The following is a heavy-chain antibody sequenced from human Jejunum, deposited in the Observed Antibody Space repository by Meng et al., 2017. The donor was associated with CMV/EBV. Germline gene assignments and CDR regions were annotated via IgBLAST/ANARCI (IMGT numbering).Heavy chain of an antibody. CDR1: FTFSSYN. CDR2: IGPSSTYI. Sequence: FTFSSYNMNWIRQAPGKGLEWVSSIGPSSTYIYYADSMKGRFTISRDNAKNSLYLQVNSLRVEDTAVYYCARDLSYYASGTYYNVFDYWGQGTLVTVSS. J-gene: IGHJ4*02. CDR3: ARDLSYYASGTYYNVFDY. D-gene: IGHD3-10*01. V-gene: IGHV3-21*01.